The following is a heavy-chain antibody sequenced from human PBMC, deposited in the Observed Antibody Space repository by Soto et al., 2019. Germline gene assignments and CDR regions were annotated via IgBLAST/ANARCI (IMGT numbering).Heavy chain of an antibody. D-gene: IGHD1-1*01. J-gene: IGHJ6*02. Sequence: QVQLVQSGAEVKKPGASVKVSCKASGYTFTSYGISWVRQAPGQGLEWMGWISAYNGNTNYAQKLQGRVTMTTDTSTSTAYMELRSLRSDDTAVYYCAGDRDLDWNYYYYYGMDVWGQGTTVTVSS. CDR1: GYTFTSYG. CDR2: ISAYNGNT. V-gene: IGHV1-18*01. CDR3: AGDRDLDWNYYYYYGMDV.